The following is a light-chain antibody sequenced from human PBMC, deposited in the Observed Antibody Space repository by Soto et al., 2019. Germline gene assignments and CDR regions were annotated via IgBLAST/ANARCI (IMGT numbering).Light chain of an antibody. CDR3: QHYYKWPPT. Sequence: DIVMTQSPATLSVSPRDRVTLSCRGSQTVSNNLAWYQQKSCQAPRLLISIASTRATGVPGRFSGSGSGTDLTLTISSLQSEDFAVYYCQHYYKWPPTFGQGTKVEI. CDR2: IAS. CDR1: QTVSNN. J-gene: IGKJ1*01. V-gene: IGKV3-15*01.